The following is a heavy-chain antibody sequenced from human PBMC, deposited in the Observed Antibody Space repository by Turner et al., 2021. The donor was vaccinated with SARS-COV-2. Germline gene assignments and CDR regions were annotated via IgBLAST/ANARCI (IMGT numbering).Heavy chain of an antibody. CDR3: AKHGNELGIQL. CDR1: GGTISSYY. CDR2: IYYSGST. D-gene: IGHD2-2*01. Sequence: QAQLQESGPGLGKPSETRCHPCTVSGGTISSYYWSWIRQPPGKGLGWFAYIYYSGSTNYNPSLTSRVTISIDTSKNQFSLKLSSVTAADTAVYYCAKHGNELGIQLWGQGTLVTVSS. J-gene: IGHJ4*02. V-gene: IGHV4-59*08.